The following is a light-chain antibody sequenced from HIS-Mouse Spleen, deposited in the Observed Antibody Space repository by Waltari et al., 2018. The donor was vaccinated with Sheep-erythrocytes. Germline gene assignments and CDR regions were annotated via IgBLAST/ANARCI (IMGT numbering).Light chain of an antibody. V-gene: IGKV1-9*01. CDR3: QQLNSYPHT. CDR1: QGISSY. CDR2: AAS. Sequence: DIQLTQSPSFLSASVGDRVTITCRASQGISSYLAWYQQKQGKAPKLLIYAASTLQSGVQSRFSGSGSGTEFTLTISSLQPEDFATYYCQQLNSYPHTFGQGTKLEIK. J-gene: IGKJ2*01.